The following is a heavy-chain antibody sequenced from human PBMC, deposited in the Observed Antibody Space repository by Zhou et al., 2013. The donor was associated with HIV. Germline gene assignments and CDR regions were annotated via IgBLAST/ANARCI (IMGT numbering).Heavy chain of an antibody. J-gene: IGHJ4*02. CDR2: IYHSGST. V-gene: IGHV4-38-2*01. CDR3: ARGTKMAPLTPHFDY. CDR1: GYSISSGYY. D-gene: IGHD1-1*01. Sequence: QVQLQESGPGLVKPSETLSLTCAVSGYSISSGYYWGWIRQPPGKGLEWIGSIYHSGSTYYNPSLKSRVTISVDTSKNQFSLKLSSVTAADTAVYYCARGTKMAPLTPHFDYWGQGTLVTVSS.